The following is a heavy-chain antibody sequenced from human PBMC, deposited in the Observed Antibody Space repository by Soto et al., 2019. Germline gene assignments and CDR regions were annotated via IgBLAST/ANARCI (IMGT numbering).Heavy chain of an antibody. J-gene: IGHJ4*02. V-gene: IGHV2-5*02. Sequence: QITLKESGPTLVKPTQTLTLTCTFSGFSLSTSGVGVGWIRQPPGKALEWLALIYWDDDKRYSPSLKSRLTITKDTSKNQVVLTMTNMDPLDTATYYCAHDALQIVGGYFDYWGQGTLVTVSS. CDR3: AHDALQIVGGYFDY. CDR1: GFSLSTSGVG. CDR2: IYWDDDK. D-gene: IGHD1-26*01.